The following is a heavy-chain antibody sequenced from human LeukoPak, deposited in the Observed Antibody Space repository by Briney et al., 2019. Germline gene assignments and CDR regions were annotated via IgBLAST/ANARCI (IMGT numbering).Heavy chain of an antibody. D-gene: IGHD6-13*01. Sequence: PGGSLRLSCAASGFTFSSYWMSWVRQAPGKGLEWVANIEQDGSEKYYVDSVKGRFTISRDNAKNSLYLQMNSLRAEDTAVYYCARDLGTIAAAGIDYWGEGTLVTVSS. CDR3: ARDLGTIAAAGIDY. CDR1: GFTFSSYW. V-gene: IGHV3-7*03. CDR2: IEQDGSEK. J-gene: IGHJ4*02.